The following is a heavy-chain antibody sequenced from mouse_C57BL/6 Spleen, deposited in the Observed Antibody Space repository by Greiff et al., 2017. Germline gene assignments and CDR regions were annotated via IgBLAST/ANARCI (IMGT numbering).Heavy chain of an antibody. Sequence: EVQVVESGEGLVKPGGSLKLSCAASGFTFSSYAMSWVRQTPEKRLEWVAYISSGGDYIYYADTVKGRITISRDNARNTLYLQMSSLKSEDTAMYYCTRDYDYGYFDYWGQGTTLTVSS. CDR3: TRDYDYGYFDY. CDR2: ISSGGDYI. V-gene: IGHV5-9-1*02. J-gene: IGHJ2*01. D-gene: IGHD2-4*01. CDR1: GFTFSSYA.